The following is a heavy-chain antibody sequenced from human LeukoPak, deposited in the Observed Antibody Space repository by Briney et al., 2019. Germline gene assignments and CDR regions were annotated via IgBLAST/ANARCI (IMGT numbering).Heavy chain of an antibody. CDR3: SGSYFSREAPFDY. J-gene: IGHJ4*02. CDR2: INHSGST. Sequence: SETLSLTCAVYGGSFSGYYWSWIRQPPGKGLEWIGEINHSGSTNYNPSLKSRVTISVDTSKNQFSLKLSSVTAADTAVYYCSGSYFSREAPFDYWGQGTLVTVSS. D-gene: IGHD3-10*01. V-gene: IGHV4-34*01. CDR1: GGSFSGYY.